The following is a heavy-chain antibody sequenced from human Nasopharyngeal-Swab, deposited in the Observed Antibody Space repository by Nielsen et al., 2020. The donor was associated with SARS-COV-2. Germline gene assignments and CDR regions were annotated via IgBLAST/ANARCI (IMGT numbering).Heavy chain of an antibody. J-gene: IGHJ3*02. D-gene: IGHD6-6*01. CDR2: ISSSSSTI. Sequence: WIRQPPGKGLEWVSYISSSSSTIYYADSVKGRFTISRDNAKNSLYLQMNSLRAEDTAVYYCAHSSLRAWDIWGQGKRGNVSS. V-gene: IGHV3-48*04. CDR3: AHSSLRAWDI.